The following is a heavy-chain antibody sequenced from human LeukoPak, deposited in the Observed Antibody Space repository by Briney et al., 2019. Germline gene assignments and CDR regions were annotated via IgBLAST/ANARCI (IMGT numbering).Heavy chain of an antibody. CDR2: ISSSSTSI. J-gene: IGHJ3*02. D-gene: IGHD1-26*01. Sequence: GGSLRLSCAASGFTFSSYSMNWVRQAPGKGLEWVSYISSSSTSIYYADSLKGRFTISRDNAKNSLYLQMNSLRAEDTAVYYCARRENSGRGAFDIWGQGTMVTVSS. V-gene: IGHV3-48*01. CDR3: ARRENSGRGAFDI. CDR1: GFTFSSYS.